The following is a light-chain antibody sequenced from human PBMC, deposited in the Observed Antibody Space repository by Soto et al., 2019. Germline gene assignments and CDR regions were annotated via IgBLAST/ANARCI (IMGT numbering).Light chain of an antibody. J-gene: IGKJ2*01. V-gene: IGKV3-20*01. Sequence: ETALTQSPGPLSSSPGETATLSCRASQSVISNYIAWYQQKPHQAPRLRNDVASGRAAGIPARFSGSGSGTAFTLTISGLEPDDFAVYYGQQYGSSLFTFGQGTKVDIK. CDR1: QSVISNY. CDR2: VAS. CDR3: QQYGSSLFT.